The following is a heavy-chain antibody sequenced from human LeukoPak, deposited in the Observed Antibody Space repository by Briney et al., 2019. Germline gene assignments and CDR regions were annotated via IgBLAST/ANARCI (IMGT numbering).Heavy chain of an antibody. D-gene: IGHD3-16*01. CDR2: ISGSGGST. J-gene: IGHJ4*02. CDR3: AKSVGAAGGYFDY. V-gene: IGHV3-23*01. CDR1: GFTFSSYA. Sequence: GGSLRLSCGASGFTFSSYAMSWVRQAPGKGQEWVSAISGSGGSTYYADSVKGRFTISRDNSKNTLYLQMNSLRAEDTAVYYCAKSVGAAGGYFDYWGQGTLVTVSS.